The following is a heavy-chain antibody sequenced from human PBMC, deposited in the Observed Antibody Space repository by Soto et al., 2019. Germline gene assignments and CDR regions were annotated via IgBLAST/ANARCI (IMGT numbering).Heavy chain of an antibody. CDR3: AKDSTVTSSLYFYYYGFDV. J-gene: IGHJ6*01. D-gene: IGHD4-17*01. CDR2: VSGRGGSK. CDR1: GFTFNHYA. V-gene: IGHV3-23*01. Sequence: VQLLESGGGLVQPGGSLRLACTASGFTFNHYAMTWVRQAPGRGLEWVAYVSGRGGSKKYADSVKGRFIISRDNSNSTLYLRMDSLGGEDTAVYHCAKDSTVTSSLYFYYYGFDVWGQGTTVTVSS.